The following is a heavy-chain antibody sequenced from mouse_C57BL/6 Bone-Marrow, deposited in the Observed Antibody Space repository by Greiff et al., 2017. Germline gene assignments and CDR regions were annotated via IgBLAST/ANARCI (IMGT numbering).Heavy chain of an antibody. V-gene: IGHV3-6*01. Sequence: EVKLMESGPGLVKPSQSLSLTCSVTGYSITSGYYWNWIRQFPGNKLEWMGYISYDGSNNYNPSLKNRISITRDTSKNQFFLKLNSVTTEDTATYYCARDGYDAMDDWGQGTSVTVSS. CDR1: GYSITSGYY. CDR2: ISYDGSN. J-gene: IGHJ4*01. CDR3: ARDGYDAMDD.